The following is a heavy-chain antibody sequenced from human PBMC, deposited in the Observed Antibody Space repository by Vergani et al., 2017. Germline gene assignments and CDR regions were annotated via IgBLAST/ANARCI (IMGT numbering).Heavy chain of an antibody. V-gene: IGHV4-59*11. J-gene: IGHJ5*02. Sequence: QVQLQESGPGLVKSSETLSLTCSVSFDSIRNLYYNWIRPPPGKGLELIGSIHYSENTNYNPSLKARVTISVDTSKNQFSLTLTAVTAADTAVYYCASDTHSGQRADRWGQGILVTVTS. CDR3: ASDTHSGQRADR. CDR1: FDSIRNLY. CDR2: IHYSENT. D-gene: IGHD6-19*01.